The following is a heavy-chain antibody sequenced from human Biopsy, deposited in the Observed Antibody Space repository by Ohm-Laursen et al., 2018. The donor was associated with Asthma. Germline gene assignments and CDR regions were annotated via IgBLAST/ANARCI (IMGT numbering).Heavy chain of an antibody. CDR3: ARGDSSGWSHYYFDY. D-gene: IGHD6-19*01. CDR1: GFAVSRDY. Sequence: SLRLSGTASGFAVSRDYMFWVRQAPGKGLEWVSVIYSGGTSHTADSVRGRFTISRDFSKNTLHLQMHSLRVEDTAVYYCARGDSSGWSHYYFDYWGQGTLVTVSS. CDR2: IYSGGTS. J-gene: IGHJ4*02. V-gene: IGHV3-53*01.